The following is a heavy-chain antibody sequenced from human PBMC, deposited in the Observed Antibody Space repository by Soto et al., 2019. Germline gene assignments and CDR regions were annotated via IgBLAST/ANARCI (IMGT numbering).Heavy chain of an antibody. CDR3: ARLGGFYQAFDS. CDR2: IYYTGGSP. CDR1: GGSIRTYY. J-gene: IGHJ4*02. V-gene: IGHV4-59*08. Sequence: QVQLQESGPGLVKPSETLSLTCTVSGGSIRTYYWSWIRQPPGKGLEWIGYIYYTGGSPNYNPSRKSRGAISVDRSKNQFSLKLTSVTAADTAVSYCARLGGFYQAFDSWGQGTLVTVSS. D-gene: IGHD3-22*01.